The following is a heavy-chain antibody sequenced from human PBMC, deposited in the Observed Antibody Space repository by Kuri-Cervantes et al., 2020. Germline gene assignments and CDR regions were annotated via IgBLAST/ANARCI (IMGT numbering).Heavy chain of an antibody. CDR3: VRNMGFYHMDV. D-gene: IGHD1/OR15-1a*01. V-gene: IGHV3-9*01. CDR2: ISWNSDSI. J-gene: IGHJ6*03. CDR1: GFTFDDYA. Sequence: GGSLRLSCAASGFTFDDYAMHWVRQAPGKGPEWVSGISWNSDSIGYADSVKGRFTISRDNAKKSMYLQMNNLRVEDTATYFCVRNMGFYHMDVWGKGTTVTVSS.